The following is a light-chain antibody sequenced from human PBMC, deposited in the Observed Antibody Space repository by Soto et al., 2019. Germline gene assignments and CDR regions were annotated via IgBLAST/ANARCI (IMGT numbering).Light chain of an antibody. CDR1: SSDVGGYNY. CDR3: TSYTSSSTLVV. J-gene: IGLJ2*01. Sequence: QSALTQPASVSGSPGQSITISRTGTSSDVGGYNYVSWYQQHPGKAPKLMIYDVSNRPSGVSNRFSGSKSGNTASLTISGLQAEDEADYYCTSYTSSSTLVVFGGGTKLTVL. CDR2: DVS. V-gene: IGLV2-14*01.